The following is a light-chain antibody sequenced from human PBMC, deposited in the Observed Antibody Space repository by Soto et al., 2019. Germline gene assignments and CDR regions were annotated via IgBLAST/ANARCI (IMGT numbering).Light chain of an antibody. V-gene: IGLV1-44*01. J-gene: IGLJ1*01. CDR1: TSNLGRNS. CDR2: TNN. CDR3: SAWDDSLNGYV. Sequence: QPVLSQPPSASGPPGQRVTISCSGGTSNLGRNSVNWYQQLPGTAPKLLIYTNNKRPSGVPDRFSGSKSGTSASLAISGLQSDDEADYYCSAWDDSLNGYVFGPGTKVTVL.